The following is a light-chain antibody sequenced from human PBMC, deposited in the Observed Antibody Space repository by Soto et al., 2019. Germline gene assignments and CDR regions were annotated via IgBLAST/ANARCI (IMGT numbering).Light chain of an antibody. CDR1: QSVSSN. J-gene: IGKJ1*01. V-gene: IGKV3-20*01. CDR3: QQYGSSPRT. Sequence: EIVLTQSPGTLSLSPWERATLSCRASQSVSSNLAWYQQKPGQAPSLLIYGAFTRATGIPARFSGTGSGTDFTLTISRLEPEDFAVYYCQQYGSSPRTFGQGTKVDIK. CDR2: GAF.